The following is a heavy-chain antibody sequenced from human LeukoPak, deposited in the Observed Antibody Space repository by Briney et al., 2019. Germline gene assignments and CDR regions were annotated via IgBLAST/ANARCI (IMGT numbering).Heavy chain of an antibody. J-gene: IGHJ4*02. CDR2: MSHSGST. CDR3: ARDKRAASDTGSSFYY. Sequence: SETLSLTCAVSAGSISSRNWWSWVRQSPGKGLEWIGEMSHSGSTNYNPSLESRVTMSVDKSKNQFSLKLSSVTAADTAVYYCARDKRAASDTGSSFYYWGQGTLVTVSS. D-gene: IGHD6-13*01. CDR1: AGSISSRNW. V-gene: IGHV4-4*02.